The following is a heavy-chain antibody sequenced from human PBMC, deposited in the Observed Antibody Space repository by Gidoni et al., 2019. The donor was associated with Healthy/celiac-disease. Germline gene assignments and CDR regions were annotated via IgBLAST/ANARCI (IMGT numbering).Heavy chain of an antibody. CDR1: GGSFSGYY. D-gene: IGHD4-17*01. J-gene: IGHJ4*02. CDR2: INQSGST. Sequence: QVQLQQWGAGLLKPSETLSLTCAVSGGSFSGYYWSWIRQPSGKGLEWIGEINQSGSTNYNPSLKSRVTISVDTSKSQFSLKLSSVTAADTAVYYCARGQGYGDFDYWGQGTLVTVSS. CDR3: ARGQGYGDFDY. V-gene: IGHV4-34*01.